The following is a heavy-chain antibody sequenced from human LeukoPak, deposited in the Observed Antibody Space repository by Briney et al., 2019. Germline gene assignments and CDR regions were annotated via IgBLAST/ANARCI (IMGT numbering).Heavy chain of an antibody. Sequence: GGSLRLSCAASGFTFSSYDMSWVREAPGKGLEWLSGISGSGGSTYYADSVKGRCTISRDNSKNTLYLQMNSLRAEDTAVYYCAKAATGYYFKSPFDYWGQGTLVTVSS. CDR3: AKAATGYYFKSPFDY. D-gene: IGHD3-9*01. CDR2: ISGSGGST. V-gene: IGHV3-23*01. J-gene: IGHJ4*02. CDR1: GFTFSSYD.